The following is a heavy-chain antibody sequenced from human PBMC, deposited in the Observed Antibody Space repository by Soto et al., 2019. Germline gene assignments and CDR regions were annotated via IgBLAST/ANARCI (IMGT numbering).Heavy chain of an antibody. V-gene: IGHV4-31*03. Sequence: PSETLSLTCTVSGGSISSGGYYWSWIRQHPGKGLEWIGYIYYSGSTYYNPSLKSRVTISVDTSKNQFSLKLSSVTAADTAVYYCARDAFGGAQPYYFDYWGQGTLVTVSS. CDR2: IYYSGST. CDR3: ARDAFGGAQPYYFDY. CDR1: GGSISSGGYY. D-gene: IGHD3-16*01. J-gene: IGHJ4*02.